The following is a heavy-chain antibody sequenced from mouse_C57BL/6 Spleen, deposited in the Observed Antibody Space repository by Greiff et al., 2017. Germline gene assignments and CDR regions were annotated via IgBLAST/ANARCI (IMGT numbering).Heavy chain of an antibody. Sequence: VQLQQSGAELVRPGASVKLSCKASGYTFTDYYINWVKQRPGQGLEWIGRIYPGSGNTYYNEKFKGKATLTAEKSSSTAYMQLSSLTSEDSAVYFCARELTGTWFAYWGQGTLVTVSA. D-gene: IGHD4-1*01. V-gene: IGHV1-76*01. J-gene: IGHJ3*01. CDR2: IYPGSGNT. CDR3: ARELTGTWFAY. CDR1: GYTFTDYY.